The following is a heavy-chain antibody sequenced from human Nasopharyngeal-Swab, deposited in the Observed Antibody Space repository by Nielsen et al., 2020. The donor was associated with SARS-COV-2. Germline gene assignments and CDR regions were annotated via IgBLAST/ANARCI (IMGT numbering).Heavy chain of an antibody. V-gene: IGHV4-61*01. Sequence: SETLSLTCTVSGGSVSSGSYYWSWIRQPPGKGLEWIGYIYYSGSTNYNPSLKSRVTISVDTSKNQFSLKLSSVTAADTAVYYCARTLRSDYYGSSGYYLREIFDYWGQGTLVTVSS. CDR3: ARTLRSDYYGSSGYYLREIFDY. CDR2: IYYSGST. D-gene: IGHD3-22*01. J-gene: IGHJ4*02. CDR1: GGSVSSGSYY.